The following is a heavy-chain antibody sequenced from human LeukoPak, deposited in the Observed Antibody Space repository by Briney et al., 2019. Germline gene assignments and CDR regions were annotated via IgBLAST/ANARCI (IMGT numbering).Heavy chain of an antibody. CDR1: GFTFSSYG. CDR2: IWYDGSNK. Sequence: GGSLRLSCAASGFTFSSYGMHWVRQAPGKGLEWVAVIWYDGSNKYYADSVKGRFTISRDNSKNTLYLQMNSLRAEDTAVYYCTSTPWASLALDPWGQGTLVTVSS. V-gene: IGHV3-33*01. D-gene: IGHD2-2*01. J-gene: IGHJ5*02. CDR3: TSTPWASLALDP.